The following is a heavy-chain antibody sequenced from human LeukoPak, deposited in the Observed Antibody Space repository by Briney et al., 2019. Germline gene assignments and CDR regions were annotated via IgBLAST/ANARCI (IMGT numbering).Heavy chain of an antibody. CDR3: AKDPTTRYYYYYGMDV. CDR2: ISYDGSNK. V-gene: IGHV3-30*18. J-gene: IGHJ6*02. CDR1: GFTFSSYG. D-gene: IGHD5-12*01. Sequence: GGSLRLSCAASGFTFSSYGMHWVRQAPGKGLEWVAVISYDGSNKYYADSVKGRFTISRDNSKNTLYLQMNSLRAEDTAVYYCAKDPTTRYYYYYGMDVWGQGTTVTVSS.